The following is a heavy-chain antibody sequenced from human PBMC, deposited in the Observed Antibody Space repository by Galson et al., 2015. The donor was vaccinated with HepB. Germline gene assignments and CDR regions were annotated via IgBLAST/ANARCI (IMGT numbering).Heavy chain of an antibody. CDR3: ARRREYQLLYSAFDI. D-gene: IGHD2-2*02. J-gene: IGHJ3*02. Sequence: SLRLSCAASGFTFSSYSMNWVRQAPGEGLEWVSSISSSSSSYIYYADSVKGRFTISRDNAKNSLYLQMNSLRAEDTAVYYCARRREYQLLYSAFDIWGQGTMVTVSS. CDR1: GFTFSSYS. V-gene: IGHV3-21*01. CDR2: ISSSSSSYI.